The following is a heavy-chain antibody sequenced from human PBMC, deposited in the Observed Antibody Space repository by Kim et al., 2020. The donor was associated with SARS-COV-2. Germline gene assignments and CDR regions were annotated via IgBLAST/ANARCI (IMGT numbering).Heavy chain of an antibody. CDR2: ISWNSGSI. CDR1: GFTFGDYA. CDR3: AKSHKPVLLWFGEFLYYYYYSGMDC. D-gene: IGHD3-10*01. J-gene: IGHJ6*02. Sequence: GGSLRLSCAASGFTFGDYAMHWVRQAPGKGLEWVSGISWNSGSIGYADSVKGRFTISRDNAKNSLYLQMNSLRAEDTALYYCAKSHKPVLLWFGEFLYYYYYSGMDCWGQGSTVTVSS. V-gene: IGHV3-9*01.